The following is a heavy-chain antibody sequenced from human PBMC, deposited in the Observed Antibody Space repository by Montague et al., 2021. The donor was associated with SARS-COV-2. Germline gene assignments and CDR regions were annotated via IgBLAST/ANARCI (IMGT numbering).Heavy chain of an antibody. CDR3: ARGMIRGVTTPFDY. D-gene: IGHD3-10*01. Sequence: SDTLSLTCSVSSRSIISSGYYWGWIRQPPGKELEWIGNIYYSGTTYYNPSLQSRGTISVDTSKNHLSLRLSSVTAADTAVYFCARGMIRGVTTPFDYWGQGSQVTVSS. J-gene: IGHJ4*02. CDR2: IYYSGTT. CDR1: SRSIISSGYY. V-gene: IGHV4-39*02.